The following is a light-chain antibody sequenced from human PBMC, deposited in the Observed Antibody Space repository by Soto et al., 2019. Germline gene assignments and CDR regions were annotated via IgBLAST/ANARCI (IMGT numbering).Light chain of an antibody. J-gene: IGKJ2*01. CDR1: QSVGNN. CDR3: QQCDNWPRT. V-gene: IGKV3-15*01. Sequence: EIVMTQSPATLSVSPGERVTLSCRASQSVGNNLAWYQQKTGQVPRLLIHGASTRATGIPARFSGSGSGTELTLTISSLQSEDFAVYYCQQCDNWPRTFGQGTKLEIK. CDR2: GAS.